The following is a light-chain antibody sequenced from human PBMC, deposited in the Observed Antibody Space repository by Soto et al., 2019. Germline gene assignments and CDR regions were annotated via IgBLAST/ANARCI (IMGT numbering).Light chain of an antibody. V-gene: IGKV1-5*03. CDR1: QRISNW. CDR3: QQYNTSPYT. Sequence: DIQMTQFPSTLSASVGDRVTITCRASQRISNWFAWYQQKPGTAPKFLIYRASTLESGVPSRFSGSGSGTEFTLTISSLQPDDFATYYCQQYNTSPYTFGQGTKLEIK. CDR2: RAS. J-gene: IGKJ2*01.